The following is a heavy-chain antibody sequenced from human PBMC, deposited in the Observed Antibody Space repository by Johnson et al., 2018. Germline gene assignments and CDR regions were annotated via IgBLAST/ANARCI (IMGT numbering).Heavy chain of an antibody. CDR2: IYSGGST. D-gene: IGHD3-3*01. J-gene: IGHJ6*02. V-gene: IGHV3-53*01. CDR3: ARDVYDFWSGSGYYYYHSMDV. Sequence: VQLVQSGGGLIQPGGSLRLSCAASGFTVSSNYMSWVRQAPGKGLEWVSVIYSGGSTYYADSVKGRFTISRDNSKNTLYLQMNSLRAEDTAVYYCARDVYDFWSGSGYYYYHSMDVWGQGTTVTVSS. CDR1: GFTVSSNY.